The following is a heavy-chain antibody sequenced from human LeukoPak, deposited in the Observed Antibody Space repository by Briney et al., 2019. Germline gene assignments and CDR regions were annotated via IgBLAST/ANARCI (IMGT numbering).Heavy chain of an antibody. CDR3: ARDSGSYYVAFDI. V-gene: IGHV3-21*01. Sequence: GGSLRLSCAASGFTFSSYSMNWVRQAPGKGLEWVSSISSSSSYIYYADSVKGRFTISRDNAKNSLYLQMNSLRAEDTAVHYCARDSGSYYVAFDIWGQGTMVTVSS. D-gene: IGHD1-26*01. CDR1: GFTFSSYS. CDR2: ISSSSSYI. J-gene: IGHJ3*02.